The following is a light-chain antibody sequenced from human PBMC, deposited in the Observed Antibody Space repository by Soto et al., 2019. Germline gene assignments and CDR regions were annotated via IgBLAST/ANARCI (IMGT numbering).Light chain of an antibody. V-gene: IGLV1-40*01. Sequence: QSVLTQPPSVSGAPGQRVTISCTGSSSNIGAGYDVHWYQQLPGTAPKLLIYRNSNRPSGVPDRFSGSKSGTSASLAITGLQAEDEADYYCASYTSSSTSVIFGRGTKLTVL. CDR2: RNS. CDR3: ASYTSSSTSVI. J-gene: IGLJ2*01. CDR1: SSNIGAGYD.